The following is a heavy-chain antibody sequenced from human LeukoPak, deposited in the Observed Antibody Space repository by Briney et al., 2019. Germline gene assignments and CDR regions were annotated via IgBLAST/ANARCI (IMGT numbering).Heavy chain of an antibody. J-gene: IGHJ5*02. D-gene: IGHD3-16*01. Sequence: SQTLSLTCNVSGASISSGRYYWSWIRQPAGKGLEWIGYISYSGSTNYNPSLNSRVTISVDTSKNQFSLKLTSVTAADTAVYYCARVSWPGRGSRFDPWGQGTLVTVSS. CDR2: ISYSGST. CDR1: GASISSGRYY. V-gene: IGHV4-61*10. CDR3: ARVSWPGRGSRFDP.